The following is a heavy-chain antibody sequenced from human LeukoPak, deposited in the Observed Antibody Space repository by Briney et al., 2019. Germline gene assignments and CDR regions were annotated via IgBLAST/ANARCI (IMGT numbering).Heavy chain of an antibody. Sequence: GGSLRLSCAASGFTFSSYSMNWVRQAPGKGLEWVSSISSSSSYIYYADSVKGRFTISRDNAKNSLYLQMNSLRAEDTAVYYCARDSGDDAFDIWGQGTMVTVSS. D-gene: IGHD3-10*01. V-gene: IGHV3-21*01. CDR1: GFTFSSYS. J-gene: IGHJ3*02. CDR3: ARDSGDDAFDI. CDR2: ISSSSSYI.